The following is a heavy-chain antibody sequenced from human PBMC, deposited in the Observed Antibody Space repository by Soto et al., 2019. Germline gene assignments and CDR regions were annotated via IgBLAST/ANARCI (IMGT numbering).Heavy chain of an antibody. D-gene: IGHD3-10*01. Sequence: ASVKVSCKASGYTFTSYDINWVRQATGQGLEWMGWMNPNSGNTDYAQKFQGRVTMTRNNSISTAYMELSSLRSEDTAVYYCARESVYYGSGNSRRYYYYYMDVWGKGTTVTVSS. CDR2: MNPNSGNT. V-gene: IGHV1-8*01. CDR1: GYTFTSYD. CDR3: ARESVYYGSGNSRRYYYYYMDV. J-gene: IGHJ6*03.